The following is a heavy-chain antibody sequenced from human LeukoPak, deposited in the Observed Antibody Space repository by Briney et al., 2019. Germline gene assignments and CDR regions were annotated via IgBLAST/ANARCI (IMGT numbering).Heavy chain of an antibody. CDR3: ARVPGAYCSSTSCS. Sequence: GGSLRLSCAASGFTFSSYSMNWVRQAPGKGLEWVSYISSSSSTIYYADSVKGRFTISRDNAKNSLYLQMNSLRAEDTAVYYCARVPGAYCSSTSCSWGQGTLVTVSS. V-gene: IGHV3-48*04. CDR1: GFTFSSYS. J-gene: IGHJ5*02. D-gene: IGHD2-2*01. CDR2: ISSSSSTI.